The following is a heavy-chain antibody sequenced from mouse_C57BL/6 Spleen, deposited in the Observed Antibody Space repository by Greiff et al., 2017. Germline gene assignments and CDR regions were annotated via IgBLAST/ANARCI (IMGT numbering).Heavy chain of an antibody. CDR1: GYTFTDYY. CDR2: IYPGSGNT. V-gene: IGHV1-76*01. D-gene: IGHD2-2*01. CDR3: ARGVGYGHDTGAFDY. Sequence: VQLQQSGAELVRPGASVKLSCKASGYTFTDYYINWVKQRPGQGLEWIARIYPGSGNTYYNEKFKGKATLTAEKSSSTAYMQLSSLTSEDSAVYFCARGVGYGHDTGAFDYWGQGTTLTVSS. J-gene: IGHJ2*01.